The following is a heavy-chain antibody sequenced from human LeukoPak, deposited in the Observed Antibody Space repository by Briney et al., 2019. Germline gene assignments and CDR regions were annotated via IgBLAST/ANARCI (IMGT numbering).Heavy chain of an antibody. CDR2: ISYDGSNK. D-gene: IGHD5-24*01. V-gene: IGHV3-30*04. J-gene: IGHJ4*02. Sequence: RSLRLSCAASGFTFSNFAMHWVRQSPGKGLEWVAVISYDGSNKYYAGSVKGRFTISRDNSKNTLYMQMNSLRAEDTAVYYCAKDSAQSSITDWGQGTLVTVSS. CDR1: GFTFSNFA. CDR3: AKDSAQSSITD.